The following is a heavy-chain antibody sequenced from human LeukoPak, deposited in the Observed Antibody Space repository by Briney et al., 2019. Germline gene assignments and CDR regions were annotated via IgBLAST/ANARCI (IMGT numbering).Heavy chain of an antibody. J-gene: IGHJ4*02. CDR2: INHSGST. D-gene: IGHD1-26*01. CDR3: ARGGWELQGYFDY. V-gene: IGHV4-34*01. CDR1: GGSFRGYY. Sequence: SETLSLTRALYGGSFRGYYWNWIRQPPGKGLEWIGEINHSGSTNYNPSLKSRVTISVDTSKNQFSLKLSSVTAADTAVYYCARGGWELQGYFDYWGQGTLVTVSS.